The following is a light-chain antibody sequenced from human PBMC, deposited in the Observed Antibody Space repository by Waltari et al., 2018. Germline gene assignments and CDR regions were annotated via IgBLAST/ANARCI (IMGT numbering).Light chain of an antibody. CDR1: QSIGKY. CDR2: EAS. V-gene: IGKV3-20*01. CDR3: QNHERLPAT. Sequence: ELLLTQSPGPLSLSTGERATLSCRASQSIGKYLVWYQQKPGQAPRLLMYEASRRATGIPDRFSGSGSGTDFSLTISRLEPEDFAVYYCQNHERLPATFGQGTKVEIK. J-gene: IGKJ1*01.